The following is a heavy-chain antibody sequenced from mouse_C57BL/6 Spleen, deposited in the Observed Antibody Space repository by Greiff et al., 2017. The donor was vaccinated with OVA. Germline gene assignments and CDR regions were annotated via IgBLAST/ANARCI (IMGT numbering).Heavy chain of an antibody. V-gene: IGHV1-50*01. CDR1: GYTFTSYW. CDR2: IDPSDSYT. CDR3: ARSRDGGAY. Sequence: QVQLQQSGAELVKPGASVKLSCKASGYTFTSYWMQWVKQRPGQGLEWIGEIDPSDSYTNYNQKFKGKATLTVDTSSSTAYMQLSSLTSEDSAVYYCARSRDGGAYWGQGTLVTVSA. J-gene: IGHJ3*01. D-gene: IGHD3-3*01.